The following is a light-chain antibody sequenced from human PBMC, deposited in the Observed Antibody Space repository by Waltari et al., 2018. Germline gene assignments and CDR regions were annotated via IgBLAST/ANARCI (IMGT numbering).Light chain of an antibody. CDR1: QSVHTN. CDR3: QQYNDWFWT. J-gene: IGKJ1*01. CDR2: GAS. Sequence: EIVMTQSPATLSVAPGERAPLSCRASQSVHTNLAWYQQQPGQAPRLLIYGASARATGIPDRFSGSGSGTEFTLTISSMQSEDFAVYYCQQYNDWFWTFGQGTQVEIK. V-gene: IGKV3-15*01.